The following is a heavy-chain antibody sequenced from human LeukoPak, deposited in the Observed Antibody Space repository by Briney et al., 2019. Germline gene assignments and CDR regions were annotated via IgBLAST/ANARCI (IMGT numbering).Heavy chain of an antibody. CDR1: GGSISSNSYY. CDR3: ARRYGSEQDAFDI. CDR2: IYYSGST. V-gene: IGHV4-39*01. Sequence: SETLSLTCTVSGGSISSNSYYWGWIRQPPGKGLEWIRSIYYSGSTYYNPSLKSRVTISVDTSKNQFSLKLSSVTAADTAVYYCARRYGSEQDAFDIWGQGTMVTVSS. D-gene: IGHD3-10*01. J-gene: IGHJ3*02.